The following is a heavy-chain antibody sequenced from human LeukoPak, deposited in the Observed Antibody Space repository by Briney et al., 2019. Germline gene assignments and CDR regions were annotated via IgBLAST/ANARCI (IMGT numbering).Heavy chain of an antibody. V-gene: IGHV3-30-3*01. CDR3: ARDGRTTTMIAEVGFDS. Sequence: PGGSLRLSCAASGFTFSSYDMTWVRQAPGKGLEWVAVISYDGSNKYYADSGKGRFTISRDNSKNTLYLQMNSLRAEDTAVYDCARDGRTTTMIAEVGFDSWGQGTLVTVSS. D-gene: IGHD3-22*01. J-gene: IGHJ5*01. CDR2: ISYDGSNK. CDR1: GFTFSSYD.